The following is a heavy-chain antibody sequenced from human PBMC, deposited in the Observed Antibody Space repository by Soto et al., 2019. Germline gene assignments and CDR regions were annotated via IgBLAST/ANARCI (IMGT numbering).Heavy chain of an antibody. V-gene: IGHV5-51*01. Sequence: GESLKISCNGSGYSFTSYWIGWVRQMPWKGLEWMGIIYPGDSDTRYSPSFQGQVTISADKSISTAYLQWSSLKASDTAMYYCAIGLYYYDSSGYYYDYYGMDVWGQGTTVTGSS. CDR3: AIGLYYYDSSGYYYDYYGMDV. CDR1: GYSFTSYW. CDR2: IYPGDSDT. J-gene: IGHJ6*02. D-gene: IGHD3-22*01.